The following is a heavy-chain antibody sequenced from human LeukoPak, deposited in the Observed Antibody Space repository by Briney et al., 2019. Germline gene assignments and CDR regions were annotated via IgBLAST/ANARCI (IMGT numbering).Heavy chain of an antibody. CDR1: GFTFSSYW. CDR2: IKPDGSEK. V-gene: IGHV3-7*01. J-gene: IGHJ3*01. Sequence: GGSLRLSCAASGFTFSSYWMSWVRQVPGKGLEWVANIKPDGSEKYCVGSVKGRFTIYRDNAKSSLYLQMNSLRAEDTALYYCARGDFDDYGDYVDAFEFWGQGTMVTVSA. CDR3: ARGDFDDYGDYVDAFEF. D-gene: IGHD4-17*01.